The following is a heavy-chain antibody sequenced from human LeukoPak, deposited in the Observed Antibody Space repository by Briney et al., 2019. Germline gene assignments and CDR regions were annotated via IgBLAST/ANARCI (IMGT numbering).Heavy chain of an antibody. D-gene: IGHD1-26*01. J-gene: IGHJ4*02. CDR1: GYTFTSYG. Sequence: ASVKVSCKASGYTFTSYGISWVRQAPGQRLEWMGWITADNNKSNSAPRFQGRVTMTTDASTTTAYMELRSLRSDDTAVYFCAREDPGGSFDYWGQGTLVTVSS. CDR3: AREDPGGSFDY. CDR2: ITADNNKS. V-gene: IGHV1-18*01.